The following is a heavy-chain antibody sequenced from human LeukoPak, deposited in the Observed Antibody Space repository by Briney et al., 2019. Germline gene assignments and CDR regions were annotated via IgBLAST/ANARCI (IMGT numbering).Heavy chain of an antibody. Sequence: SVKVSCKASGGTLSSYAISWVRQAPGQGLEWMGGIIPIFGTANYAQKFQGRVTITADESTSTAYMELSSLRSEDTAVYYCASQVNWNYERDWFDPWGQGTLVTVSS. D-gene: IGHD1-7*01. V-gene: IGHV1-69*13. CDR2: IIPIFGTA. CDR1: GGTLSSYA. J-gene: IGHJ5*02. CDR3: ASQVNWNYERDWFDP.